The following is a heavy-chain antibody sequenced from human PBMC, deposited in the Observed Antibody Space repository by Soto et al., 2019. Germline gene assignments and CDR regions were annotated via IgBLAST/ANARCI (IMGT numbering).Heavy chain of an antibody. J-gene: IGHJ1*01. V-gene: IGHV3-48*03. CDR3: ARARYGYDSSGYYFYFQH. D-gene: IGHD3-22*01. CDR1: GFTFSSYG. Sequence: GGSLGLSFAASGFTFSSYGRNWVRQATGKGREWVSYISSSGSTIYYADSLKGRFTISRDNAKNSLYLQMNSLRDEDTAVYYCARARYGYDSSGYYFYFQHWGQGTLVTVSS. CDR2: ISSSGSTI.